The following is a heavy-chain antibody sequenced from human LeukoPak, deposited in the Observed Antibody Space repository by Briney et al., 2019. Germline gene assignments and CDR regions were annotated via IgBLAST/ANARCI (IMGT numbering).Heavy chain of an antibody. CDR2: INPNSGGT. Sequence: ASVKVSCKASGYTFTGYYMHWVRQAPGQGLEWMGWINPNSGGTNYAQKFQGRVTVTRDTSISTAYMELSRLRSDDTAVYYCARDRGGYELDAFDIWGQGTMVTVSS. CDR3: ARDRGGYELDAFDI. CDR1: GYTFTGYY. V-gene: IGHV1-2*02. J-gene: IGHJ3*02. D-gene: IGHD5-12*01.